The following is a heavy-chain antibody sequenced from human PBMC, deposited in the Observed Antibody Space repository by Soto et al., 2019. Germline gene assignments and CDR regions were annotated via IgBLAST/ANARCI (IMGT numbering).Heavy chain of an antibody. Sequence: SETLSLTCAVSGGSISSSNWWSWVRQPPGKGLEWIGEIYHSGSTNYNPSLKSRVTISVDKSKNQFSLKLSSVTAADTAVYYCARAPGETISGVVIKHNWFDPWGQGTLVTVSS. J-gene: IGHJ5*02. CDR3: ARAPGETISGVVIKHNWFDP. V-gene: IGHV4-4*02. CDR1: GGSISSSNW. D-gene: IGHD3-3*01. CDR2: IYHSGST.